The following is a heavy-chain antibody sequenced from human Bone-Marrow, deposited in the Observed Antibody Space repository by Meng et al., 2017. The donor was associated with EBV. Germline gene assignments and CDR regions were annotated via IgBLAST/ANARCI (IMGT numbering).Heavy chain of an antibody. J-gene: IGHJ4*02. CDR2: TNEDGRIT. D-gene: IGHD5-24*01. V-gene: IGHV3-74*01. Sequence: EGQLCECGGALVQPGGSLRLSCVASGFSFSRYWMHWVRQAPGKGLVWVSRTNEDGRITNYADSVKGRFTISRDNTKNRLYLQMDSLRAEDTALHFCSRDLAGSDDVWGQGTLVTVSS. CDR3: SRDLAGSDDV. CDR1: GFSFSRYW.